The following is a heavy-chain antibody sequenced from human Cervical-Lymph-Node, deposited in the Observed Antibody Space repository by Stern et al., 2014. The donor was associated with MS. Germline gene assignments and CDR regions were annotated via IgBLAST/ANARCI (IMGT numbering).Heavy chain of an antibody. CDR3: ASAGDGSSQHNWFDA. J-gene: IGHJ5*02. Sequence: QVQLQQWGAGPLKPSETLSLTCAVRGGSFSGTYWSWIRQPQGQGLEWIGEIHPMGGPYYNPSLKSRVTLLRDTSRNEFSLRLRSVTAADTAVYYCASAGDGSSQHNWFDAWGQGALVTVSS. CDR2: IHPMGGP. V-gene: IGHV4-34*01. D-gene: IGHD6-13*01. CDR1: GGSFSGTY.